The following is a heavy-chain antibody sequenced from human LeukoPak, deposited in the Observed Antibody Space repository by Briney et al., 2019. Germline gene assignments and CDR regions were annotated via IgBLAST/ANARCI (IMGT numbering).Heavy chain of an antibody. Sequence: GALVKVSCKASGYTFIGYYMHWVRQAPGQGLEWMGWINPNSGGTNYAQKFQGRVTMTRDTSISTAYMELSRLRSDDTAVYYCAREHGYCSSTSCRDYYYYYMDVWGKGTTVTVSS. CDR3: AREHGYCSSTSCRDYYYYYMDV. CDR2: INPNSGGT. J-gene: IGHJ6*03. D-gene: IGHD2-2*03. CDR1: GYTFIGYY. V-gene: IGHV1-2*02.